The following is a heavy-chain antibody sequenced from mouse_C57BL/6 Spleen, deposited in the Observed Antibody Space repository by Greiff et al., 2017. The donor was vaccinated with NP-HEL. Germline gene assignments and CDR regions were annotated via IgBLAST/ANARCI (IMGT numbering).Heavy chain of an antibody. J-gene: IGHJ1*03. D-gene: IGHD1-1*01. CDR3: ARGDYGSSYWYFDV. CDR2: IYPGSGST. CDR1: GYTFTSYW. Sequence: QVQLQQPGAELVKPGASVKMCCKASGYTFTSYWITWVKQRPGQGLEWIGDIYPGSGSTNYNEKFKSKATLTVDTSSSTAYMQLSSLTSEDSAVYYCARGDYGSSYWYFDVWGTGTTVTVSS. V-gene: IGHV1-55*01.